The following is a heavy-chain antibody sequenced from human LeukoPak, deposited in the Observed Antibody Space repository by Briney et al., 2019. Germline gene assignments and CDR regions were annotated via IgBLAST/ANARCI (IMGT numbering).Heavy chain of an antibody. V-gene: IGHV3-23*01. Sequence: GSLRLSCAASGFSFSIYAMSWVRQAPGKGLEWVSVISGSGGSTNYANSVKGRFTISRDNSKNTLYLQMNSLRAEDTAVYYCAKDQHCRSTSCPPHRFDPWGQGTLVTVSS. CDR1: GFSFSIYA. J-gene: IGHJ5*02. D-gene: IGHD2-2*01. CDR3: AKDQHCRSTSCPPHRFDP. CDR2: ISGSGGST.